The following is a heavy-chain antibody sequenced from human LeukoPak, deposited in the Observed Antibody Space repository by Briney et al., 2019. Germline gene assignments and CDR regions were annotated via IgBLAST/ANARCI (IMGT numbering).Heavy chain of an antibody. CDR1: GGSISSSSYY. V-gene: IGHV4-39*01. Sequence: PSETLSLTCTVSGGSISSSSYYWGWIRQPPGKGLEWIGSIYYSGSTYYNPSLKSRVTISVDTSKNQFSLQLGSVTAADTAVYYCARGLGEWELHPPDAFDIWGQGTMVTVSS. CDR3: ARGLGEWELHPPDAFDI. D-gene: IGHD1-26*01. CDR2: IYYSGST. J-gene: IGHJ3*02.